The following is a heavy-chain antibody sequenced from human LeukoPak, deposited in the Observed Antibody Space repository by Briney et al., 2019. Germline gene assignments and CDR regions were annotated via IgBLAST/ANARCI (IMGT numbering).Heavy chain of an antibody. D-gene: IGHD3-10*01. Sequence: GESLKISCKGSGYSFTSYWIGWVRLMPGKGLEWMGIVFPVDSDTRYSPSFQGQVTTSVDKSITTAYLQWSSLKASDTAMYYCARQLGSDAFDIWGQGTMVTVSS. CDR3: ARQLGSDAFDI. J-gene: IGHJ3*02. V-gene: IGHV5-51*01. CDR2: VFPVDSDT. CDR1: GYSFTSYW.